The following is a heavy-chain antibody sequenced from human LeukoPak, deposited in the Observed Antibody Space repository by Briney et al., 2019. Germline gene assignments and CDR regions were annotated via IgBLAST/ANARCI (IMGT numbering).Heavy chain of an antibody. CDR1: GYTFTSYD. Sequence: ASVKVSCKASGYTFTSYDMHWVRQAPGQRLEWMGWISAYNGNTNYAQKLQGRVTMTTDTSTSTAYMELRSLRSDDTAVYYCARAPGYYYYMDVWGKGTTVTVSS. CDR3: ARAPGYYYYMDV. CDR2: ISAYNGNT. V-gene: IGHV1-18*01. J-gene: IGHJ6*03. D-gene: IGHD2-2*01.